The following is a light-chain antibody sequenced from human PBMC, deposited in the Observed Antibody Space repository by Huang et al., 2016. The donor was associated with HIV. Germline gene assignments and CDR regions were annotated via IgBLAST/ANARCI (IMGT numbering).Light chain of an antibody. CDR1: QSGLYSSNNKNY. CDR3: QQYYSTPT. Sequence: DIVMTQSPDSLAVSLGERATINCKSSQSGLYSSNNKNYLTWYQQKPGQPPKLLIYWASTRESGVPYRFSGSGSVTDFTLTISSLQAEDVAVYYCQQYYSTPTFGQGTKLEIK. CDR2: WAS. V-gene: IGKV4-1*01. J-gene: IGKJ2*01.